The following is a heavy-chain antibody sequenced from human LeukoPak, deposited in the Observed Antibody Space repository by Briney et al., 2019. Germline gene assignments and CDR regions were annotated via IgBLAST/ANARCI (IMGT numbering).Heavy chain of an antibody. J-gene: IGHJ6*02. Sequence: SETLSLTCTVSGGSISSYYWSWIRQPPGKGLDWIGYIYHSGSANYNPSLKSRVTISVDTSKNQFSLKLSSVTAADTAVYCCARERTSTSYGMDVWGQGTTVTVSS. CDR2: IYHSGSA. V-gene: IGHV4-59*01. CDR1: GGSISSYY. D-gene: IGHD2-2*01. CDR3: ARERTSTSYGMDV.